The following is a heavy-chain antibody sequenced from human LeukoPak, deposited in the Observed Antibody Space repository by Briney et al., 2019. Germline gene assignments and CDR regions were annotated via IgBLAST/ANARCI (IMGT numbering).Heavy chain of an antibody. J-gene: IGHJ5*02. CDR1: GFTFSSYA. D-gene: IGHD6-6*01. CDR2: ISGSGGST. CDR3: AKDRRGSSSSDNWFDP. Sequence: GGSLRLSCAASGFTFSSYAMSWVRQAPGKGLEWVSAISGSGGSTYYADSVKGRFTISRDNSKNTLYLQMNSLRAEDTAVYYCAKDRRGSSSSDNWFDPWGQGTLVTVSS. V-gene: IGHV3-23*01.